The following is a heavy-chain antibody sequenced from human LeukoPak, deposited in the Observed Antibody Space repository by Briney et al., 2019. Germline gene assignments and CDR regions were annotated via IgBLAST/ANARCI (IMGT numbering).Heavy chain of an antibody. CDR3: AREERGLAIDY. CDR1: GLTFRNHA. V-gene: IGHV3-64*01. J-gene: IGHJ4*02. Sequence: GGSLRVSCAASGLTFRNHAMHWVRQAPGKGLEYVSAINSNGDSTYYGNSVKGRFTISRDNSKSTLYLQMGSLRPADTAVYYCAREERGLAIDYWGQGALVTVSS. D-gene: IGHD3/OR15-3a*01. CDR2: INSNGDST.